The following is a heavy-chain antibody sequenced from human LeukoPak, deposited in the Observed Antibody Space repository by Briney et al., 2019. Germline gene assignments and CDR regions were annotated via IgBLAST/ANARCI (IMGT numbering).Heavy chain of an antibody. CDR2: INHSGST. CDR1: GGSISSGGYY. J-gene: IGHJ4*02. CDR3: ARGGGSPLDY. V-gene: IGHV4-39*07. D-gene: IGHD3-16*01. Sequence: SETLSLTCTVSGGSISSGGYYWSWIRQHPGKGLEWIGEINHSGSTNYNPSLKSRVTISVDTSKNQFSLKLSSVTAADTAVYYCARGGGSPLDYWGQGTLVTVSS.